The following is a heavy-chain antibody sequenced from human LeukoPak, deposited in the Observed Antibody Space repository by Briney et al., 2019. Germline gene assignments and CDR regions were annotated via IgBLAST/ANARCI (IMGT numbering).Heavy chain of an antibody. CDR1: GFTFSSYW. CDR2: IKQDGSEK. J-gene: IGHJ4*02. V-gene: IGHV3-7*01. D-gene: IGHD3-16*01. CDR3: ASRSGLYGPYYFDY. Sequence: GGSLRLSCAASGFTFSSYWMSWVRQAPGKGLEWVANIKQDGSEKYYVDSVKGRFTISRDNAKNSLYLQMNSLRAEDTAVYYCASRSGLYGPYYFDYWGQGTLVTVSS.